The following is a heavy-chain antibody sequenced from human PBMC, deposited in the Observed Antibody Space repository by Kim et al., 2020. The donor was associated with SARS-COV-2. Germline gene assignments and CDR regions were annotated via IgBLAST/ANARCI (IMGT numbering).Heavy chain of an antibody. J-gene: IGHJ6*02. CDR2: IYSGGST. Sequence: GGSLRLSCAASGFTVSSNYMSWVRQAPGKGLEWVSVIYSGGSTYYADSVKGRFTISRDNSKNTLYLQMNSLRAEDTAVYYCARDQVSSGWHNYYYGMDVWGQGTTVTVSS. D-gene: IGHD6-19*01. V-gene: IGHV3-53*01. CDR3: ARDQVSSGWHNYYYGMDV. CDR1: GFTVSSNY.